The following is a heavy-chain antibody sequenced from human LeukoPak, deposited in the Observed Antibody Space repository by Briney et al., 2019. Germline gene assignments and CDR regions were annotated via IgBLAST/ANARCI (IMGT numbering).Heavy chain of an antibody. CDR3: AREAGGSGS. D-gene: IGHD3-10*01. CDR1: GGSISSSSYY. V-gene: IGHV4-39*02. Sequence: PSETLSLTCTVSGGSISSSSYYWGWIRQPPGKGLEWIGSIYYSGSTYYNPSLKSRVTISVDTSKNQFSLKLSSVTAADTAVYYCAREAGGSGSWGQGTLVTVSS. CDR2: IYYSGST. J-gene: IGHJ4*02.